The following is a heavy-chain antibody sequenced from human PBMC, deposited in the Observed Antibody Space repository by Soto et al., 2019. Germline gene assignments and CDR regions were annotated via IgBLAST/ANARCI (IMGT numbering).Heavy chain of an antibody. CDR2: INPNSGGT. CDR3: ARSADGPGYRMDV. V-gene: IGHV1-2*04. CDR1: GYSFTGYY. D-gene: IGHD6-13*01. J-gene: IGHJ6*02. Sequence: QLVQSGTEVKKPGASVKVSCKASGYSFTGYYIHWVRQAPRQGLEWLGWINPNSGGTNYAQKFQGWVTMTRDTSISTDYMELSRLRSDDRAVYDGARSADGPGYRMDVGGQAATVAASS.